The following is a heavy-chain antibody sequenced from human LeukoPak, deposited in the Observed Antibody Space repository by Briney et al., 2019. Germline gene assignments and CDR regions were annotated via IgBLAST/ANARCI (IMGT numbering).Heavy chain of an antibody. CDR3: AKSVTADP. CDR2: ISASGDGT. Sequence: GGSLRLSCAASGFTFGSYAINWVRQAPGKGLEWVSTISASGDGTYYAGSVKGRFTISRDNSKNTLHLQMNSLRAEDTAVYYCAKSVTADPWGQGTLVTVSS. D-gene: IGHD4-23*01. CDR1: GFTFGSYA. V-gene: IGHV3-23*01. J-gene: IGHJ5*02.